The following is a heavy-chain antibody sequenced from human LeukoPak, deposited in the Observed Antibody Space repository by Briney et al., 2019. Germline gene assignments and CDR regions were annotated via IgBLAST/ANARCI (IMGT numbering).Heavy chain of an antibody. V-gene: IGHV3-30*02. Sequence: SGGSLRLSCAASGFTFSSYGMHWVRQAPGKGLEWVAFIRYDGSNKYYADSVKGRFTISRDNSKDTLYLQMNSLRAEDTAVYYCAESGSGWYQGGSDFDYWGQGTLVTVSS. CDR2: IRYDGSNK. CDR1: GFTFSSYG. D-gene: IGHD6-19*01. CDR3: AESGSGWYQGGSDFDY. J-gene: IGHJ4*02.